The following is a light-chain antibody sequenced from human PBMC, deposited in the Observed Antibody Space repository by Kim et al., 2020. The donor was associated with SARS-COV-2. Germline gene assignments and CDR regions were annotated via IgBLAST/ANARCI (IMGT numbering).Light chain of an antibody. CDR2: DAS. CDR1: QSVSSY. V-gene: IGKV3-11*01. J-gene: IGKJ4*01. CDR3: QQRSNWPPILT. Sequence: PGEKATLSCRASQSVSSYLAWYQQKPGQAPRLLIYDASNRATGIPARFSGSGSGTDFTLTISSLEPEDFAVYYCQQRSNWPPILTFGGGTKVDIK.